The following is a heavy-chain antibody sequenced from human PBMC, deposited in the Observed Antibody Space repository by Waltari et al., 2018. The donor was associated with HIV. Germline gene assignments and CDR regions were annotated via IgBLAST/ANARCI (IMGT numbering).Heavy chain of an antibody. CDR2: VNPDKGYT. Sequence: QVQLEQSASEVKRPGASVNVSCKASGYTFTGHFIHWVRQAPGQGPEWVGWVNPDKGYTDSAQKFEDRVTMTTDTPLTTAYLELAGLQSNDTAVYYCARGDRSLAYLLDVFHFWGQGTLVTVSS. J-gene: IGHJ3*01. CDR3: ARGDRSLAYLLDVFHF. D-gene: IGHD3-16*01. V-gene: IGHV1-2*02. CDR1: GYTFTGHF.